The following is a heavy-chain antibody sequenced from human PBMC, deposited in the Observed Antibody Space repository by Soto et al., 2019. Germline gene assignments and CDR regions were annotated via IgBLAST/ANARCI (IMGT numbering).Heavy chain of an antibody. Sequence: QVPLQESGPGLVKPSETLSLTCTVSGGSISSYYWSWIRQPPGKGLEWMGYIYYSGSTNYNPSLKSRVTMAVDTSKNQFSLKLSSVTAADTAVYYCARHCSGGSCYYAFDIWGQGTMVTVSS. J-gene: IGHJ3*02. CDR2: IYYSGST. V-gene: IGHV4-59*08. CDR3: ARHCSGGSCYYAFDI. D-gene: IGHD2-15*01. CDR1: GGSISSYY.